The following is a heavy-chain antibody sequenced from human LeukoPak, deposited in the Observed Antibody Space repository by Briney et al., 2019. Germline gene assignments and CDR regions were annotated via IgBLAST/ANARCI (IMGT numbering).Heavy chain of an antibody. D-gene: IGHD1-26*01. CDR3: ARAPPEYSGSYPYYYYYYMDV. CDR1: GFTFSTYW. CDR2: IKQDGSEK. Sequence: GGSLRLSCAASGFTFSTYWMSWVRQAPGKGLEWVANIKQDGSEKYYVDSVKGRFTISRDNAKNSLYLQMNSLSAEDTAVYYCARAPPEYSGSYPYYYYYYMDVWGKGTTVTVSS. J-gene: IGHJ6*03. V-gene: IGHV3-7*03.